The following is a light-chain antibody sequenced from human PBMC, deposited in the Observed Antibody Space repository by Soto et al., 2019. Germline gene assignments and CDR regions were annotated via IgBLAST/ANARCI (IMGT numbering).Light chain of an antibody. V-gene: IGKV1-9*01. CDR2: AAT. CDR1: QDINSY. J-gene: IGKJ1*01. CDR3: QQLHMYPRP. Sequence: DIWLTQSPSFLSGSVGDRVTITCRASQDINSYLAWYRQKPGKAPKLLIYAATTLVSAVPSRFSGGGSGTEFTLTISSLQPEDVATYYCQQLHMYPRPFGQGTKVEF.